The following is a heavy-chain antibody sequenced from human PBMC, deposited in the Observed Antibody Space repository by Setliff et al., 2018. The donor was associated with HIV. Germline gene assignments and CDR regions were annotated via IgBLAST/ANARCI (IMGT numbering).Heavy chain of an antibody. D-gene: IGHD6-13*01. CDR2: IFYSGST. J-gene: IGHJ4*02. V-gene: IGHV4-31*03. CDR3: ARGESGYSSSWYPLPFDY. CDR1: GGSITSGGYY. Sequence: SETLSLTCSDSGGSITSGGYYWHWIRQHPGKGLEWIGYIFYSGSTYYNPSLKSRVTISLDTSENQFSLKLSSVTAADTAVYYCARGESGYSSSWYPLPFDYWGQGTQVT.